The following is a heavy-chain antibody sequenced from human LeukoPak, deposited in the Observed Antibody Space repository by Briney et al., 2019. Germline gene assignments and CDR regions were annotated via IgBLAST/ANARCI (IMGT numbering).Heavy chain of an antibody. D-gene: IGHD3-10*01. CDR3: ARGRFAPAPVY. J-gene: IGHJ4*02. Sequence: SETLSLTCAVYGGSFSGYYWSWIRQPPGKGLEWIGEINHSGSTNYNPFLKSRVTISVDTSKNQFSLKLSSVTAADTAVYYCARGRFAPAPVYWGQGTLVTVSS. CDR1: GGSFSGYY. CDR2: INHSGST. V-gene: IGHV4-34*01.